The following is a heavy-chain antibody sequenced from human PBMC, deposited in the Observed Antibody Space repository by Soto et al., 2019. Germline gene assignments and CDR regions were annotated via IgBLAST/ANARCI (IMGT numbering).Heavy chain of an antibody. CDR2: INHSGST. CDR3: ARGRVGGNSGSRRYYYYGMDV. J-gene: IGHJ6*02. Sequence: QVQLQQWGAGLLKPSETLSLTCAVYSGSFSGYYWSWIRQPPGMGPEWIGEINHSGSTNYNPSLKSRVTMSVDTSTDQFSLILSSVTAADTAVYYCARGRVGGNSGSRRYYYYGMDVWGQGTTVTVSS. D-gene: IGHD2-21*02. CDR1: SGSFSGYY. V-gene: IGHV4-34*01.